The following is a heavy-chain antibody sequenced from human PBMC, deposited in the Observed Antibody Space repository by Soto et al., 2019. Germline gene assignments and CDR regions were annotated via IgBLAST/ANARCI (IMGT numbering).Heavy chain of an antibody. D-gene: IGHD3-3*01. Sequence: QVQLEEAGPGLVKPSQTLSLTFTFSCCPNSSGDYYWGWVRQPPGEGPGWIWYIYYSWSTYYNPSLKSRVTISVDTSKNQFSLKLSSVTAADTAVYYCATSDTIFGVVGLGYGMDVWGQGTTVTVSS. V-gene: IGHV4-30-4*01. CDR3: ATSDTIFGVVGLGYGMDV. CDR2: IYYSWST. J-gene: IGHJ6*02. CDR1: CCPNSSGDYY.